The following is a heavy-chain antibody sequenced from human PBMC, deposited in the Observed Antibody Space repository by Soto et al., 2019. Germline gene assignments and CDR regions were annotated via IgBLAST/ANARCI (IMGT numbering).Heavy chain of an antibody. CDR1: GGSISSYY. CDR2: IYYSGST. CDR3: ARRYRSSFDY. V-gene: IGHV4-59*08. D-gene: IGHD2-2*02. Sequence: QVQLQESGPGLVKPSETLSLTCTVAGGSISSYYWSWIRQPPGKGLQWIGYIYYSGSTNSNPSHKSRDTIAAEKSKNSFTPKLGSVAAADTAVYYCARRYRSSFDYWGQGTLVTVSS. J-gene: IGHJ4*02.